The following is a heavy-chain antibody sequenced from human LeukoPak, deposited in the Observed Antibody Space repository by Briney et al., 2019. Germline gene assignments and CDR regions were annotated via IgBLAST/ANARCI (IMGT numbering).Heavy chain of an antibody. V-gene: IGHV3-7*01. CDR2: IKQDGSEK. CDR1: RFTFSNYY. J-gene: IGHJ6*03. D-gene: IGHD6-13*01. Sequence: GGSLRLSCAASRFTFSNYYMTWVRQAPGKGLEWVANIKQDGSEKKYVDSVKGRFTISRDNARNSLYLHMNSLRAEDTAVYYCARVREQQLYYYQYYNMDVWGKGTTVTVSS. CDR3: ARVREQQLYYYQYYNMDV.